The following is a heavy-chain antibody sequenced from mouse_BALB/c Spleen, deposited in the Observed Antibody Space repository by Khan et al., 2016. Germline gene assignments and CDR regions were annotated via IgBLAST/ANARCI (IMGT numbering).Heavy chain of an antibody. CDR2: ISTGGDI. CDR1: GFTFSSYV. V-gene: IGHV5-6-5*01. J-gene: IGHJ4*01. D-gene: IGHD2-4*01. Sequence: EVELVESGGGLVKPGGSLKLSCAASGFTFSSYVMSWVRQTPEKRLEWVASISTGGDIYYPDSVKGRFTISRDNARNILYLQMASLRSEDTAMYYCARGDYDSEYYYSMDYWGQGTSVTVSS. CDR3: ARGDYDSEYYYSMDY.